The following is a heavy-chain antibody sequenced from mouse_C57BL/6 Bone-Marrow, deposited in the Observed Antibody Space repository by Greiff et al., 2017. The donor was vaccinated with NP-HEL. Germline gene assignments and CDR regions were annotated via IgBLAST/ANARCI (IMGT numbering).Heavy chain of an antibody. CDR3: AREGVLLRYLFDY. D-gene: IGHD1-1*01. V-gene: IGHV1-76*01. CDR1: GYTFTDYY. Sequence: LVESGAELVRPGASVKLSCKASGYTFTDYYINWVKQRPGQGLEWIARIYPGSGNTYYNEKFKGKATLTAEKSSSTAYMQLSSLTSEDSAVYFCAREGVLLRYLFDYWGQGTTLTVSS. CDR2: IYPGSGNT. J-gene: IGHJ2*01.